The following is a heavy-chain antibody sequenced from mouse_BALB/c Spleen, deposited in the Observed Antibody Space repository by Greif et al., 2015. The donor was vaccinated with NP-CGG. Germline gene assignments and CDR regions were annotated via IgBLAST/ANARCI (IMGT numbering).Heavy chain of an antibody. CDR2: IAPANGNI. Sequence: EVQLVESGAELVKPRASVKLSCTASGFNIKDTSIHWVKQRPEQGLEWIGRIAPANGNIKYDPKFQGKATITVDTSSNTAYLQLSSLTSEDTAVYYCALYYYGNSRFDYWGQGTTLTVSS. J-gene: IGHJ2*01. CDR1: GFNIKDTS. V-gene: IGHV14-3*02. D-gene: IGHD1-1*01. CDR3: ALYYYGNSRFDY.